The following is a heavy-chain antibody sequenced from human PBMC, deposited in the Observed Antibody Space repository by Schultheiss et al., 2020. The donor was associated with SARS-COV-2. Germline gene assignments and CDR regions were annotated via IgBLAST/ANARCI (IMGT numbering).Heavy chain of an antibody. Sequence: GGSLRLSCKGSGYSFTSYWISWVRQMPGKGLEWMGRIDPSDSYTNYSPSFQGHVTISADKSISTAYLQWSSLKASDTAMYYCARHGVGGYSSKGSGDYWGQGTLVTVSS. J-gene: IGHJ4*02. CDR1: GYSFTSYW. CDR3: ARHGVGGYSSKGSGDY. CDR2: IDPSDSYT. D-gene: IGHD4-11*01. V-gene: IGHV5-10-1*01.